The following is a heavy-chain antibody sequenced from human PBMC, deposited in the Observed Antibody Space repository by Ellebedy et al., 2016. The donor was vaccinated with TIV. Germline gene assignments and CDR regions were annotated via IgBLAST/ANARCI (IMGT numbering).Heavy chain of an antibody. CDR3: ARRDWNYAGDF. J-gene: IGHJ4*02. Sequence: MPSETLSLTCAVSGGFISNYYWTWIRQSPETGLEWIGYIYHSGSNGSNPSLKSRVTISVDMSKNQFSLELTSVTVADTAVYYCARRDWNYAGDFWGQGTLVTVSS. D-gene: IGHD1-7*01. V-gene: IGHV4-59*03. CDR1: GGFISNYY. CDR2: IYHSGSN.